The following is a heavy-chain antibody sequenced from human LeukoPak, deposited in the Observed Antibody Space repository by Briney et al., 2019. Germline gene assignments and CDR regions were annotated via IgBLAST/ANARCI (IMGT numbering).Heavy chain of an antibody. J-gene: IGHJ4*02. V-gene: IGHV1-2*02. CDR1: GYTFTDYY. D-gene: IGHD4-17*01. CDR2: INPHSGGT. Sequence: RASVKVSCKASGYTFTDYYLHWVRQAPGQGREWMGWINPHSGGTTYAQKFQGRVTMTRDTSISTAYMELSSLRSDDTAVYYCARAPDYGEHVSFDYWGQGTLVTVSS. CDR3: ARAPDYGEHVSFDY.